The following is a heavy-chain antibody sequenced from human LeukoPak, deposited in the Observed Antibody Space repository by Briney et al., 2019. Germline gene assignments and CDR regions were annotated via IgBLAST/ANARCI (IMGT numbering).Heavy chain of an antibody. CDR1: GYTFTSYY. CDR2: FDPEDGET. CDR3: ATSTLYSSGWYWWFDY. J-gene: IGHJ4*02. Sequence: GASVKVSCKASGYTFTSYYMHWVRQAPGKGLEWMGGFDPEDGETIYAQKFQGRVTMTEDTSTDTAYMELSSLRSEDTAVYYCATSTLYSSGWYWWFDYWGQGTLVTVSS. V-gene: IGHV1-24*01. D-gene: IGHD6-19*01.